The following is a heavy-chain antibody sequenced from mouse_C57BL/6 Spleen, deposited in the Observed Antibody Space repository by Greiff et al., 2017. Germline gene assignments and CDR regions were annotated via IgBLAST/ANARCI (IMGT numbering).Heavy chain of an antibody. Sequence: EVKLQESGPGLAKPSQTLSLTCSVTGYSITSDYWNWIRKFPGNKLEYMGYISYCGSTYYNPSLKSRISITRDTSKTQYYLQLNSVTTEDTATYYCARGDYGYDGYFDVWGTGTTVTVSS. CDR1: GYSITSDY. J-gene: IGHJ1*03. CDR3: ARGDYGYDGYFDV. D-gene: IGHD2-2*01. V-gene: IGHV3-8*01. CDR2: ISYCGST.